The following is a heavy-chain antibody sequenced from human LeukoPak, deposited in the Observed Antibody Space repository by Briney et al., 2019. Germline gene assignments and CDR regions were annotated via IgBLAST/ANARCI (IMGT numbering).Heavy chain of an antibody. CDR2: IKQDGSEK. CDR3: AREGNYGEEGG. Sequence: PGGSLRLSCAASEFTFSDYYMSWVRQAPGKGLEWVANIKQDGSEKYYVDSVKGRFTISRDNAKNSLYLQMNSLRAEDTAVYYCAREGNYGEEGGWGQGTLVTVSS. D-gene: IGHD4-11*01. CDR1: EFTFSDYY. J-gene: IGHJ4*02. V-gene: IGHV3-7*01.